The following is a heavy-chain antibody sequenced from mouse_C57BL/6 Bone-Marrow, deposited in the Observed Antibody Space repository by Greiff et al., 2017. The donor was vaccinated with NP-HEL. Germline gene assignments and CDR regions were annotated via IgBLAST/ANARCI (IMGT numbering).Heavy chain of an antibody. D-gene: IGHD1-1*01. J-gene: IGHJ4*01. CDR3: ARHYYGSSPCYAMDY. CDR1: GYSITSGYY. CDR2: ISYDGSN. V-gene: IGHV3-6*01. Sequence: ETGPGLVKPSQSLSLTCSVTGYSITSGYYWNWIRQFPGNKLEWMGYISYDGSNNYNPSLKNRISITRDTSKNQFFLKLNSVTTEDTATYYGARHYYGSSPCYAMDYWGQGTSVTVSS.